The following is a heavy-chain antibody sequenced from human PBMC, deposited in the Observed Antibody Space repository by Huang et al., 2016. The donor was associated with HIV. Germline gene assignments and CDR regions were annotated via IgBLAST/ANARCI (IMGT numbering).Heavy chain of an antibody. J-gene: IGHJ4*02. V-gene: IGHV1-69*01. CDR1: GGTFSMYG. D-gene: IGHD6-13*01. CDR2: IIPIFGTA. Sequence: QVKLVQSGAEVNKPGSSVKVSCKASGGTFSMYGISWVRQAPGQGREWMGGIIPIFGTAKYAQKFQDRVTITAGESTSTTYMEVSSLRSEDTAVYYCARAPIAGGGRDFGEGAEYDYWGQGTLVTVSS. CDR3: ARAPIAGGGRDFGEGAEYDY.